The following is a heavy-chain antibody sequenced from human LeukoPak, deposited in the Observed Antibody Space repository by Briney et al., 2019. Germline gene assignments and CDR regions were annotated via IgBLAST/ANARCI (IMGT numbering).Heavy chain of an antibody. J-gene: IGHJ6*02. Sequence: GGSLRLSCAASGFTFSRYWMHWLRQAPGKGLVWVSRISTDGSSTSYADSVKGRFTISRDNGKNTLYLQMNSLRAEDTAVYYCASYLTSIPSGMDVWGQGTTVTVSS. CDR1: GFTFSRYW. D-gene: IGHD2/OR15-2a*01. V-gene: IGHV3-74*01. CDR2: ISTDGSST. CDR3: ASYLTSIPSGMDV.